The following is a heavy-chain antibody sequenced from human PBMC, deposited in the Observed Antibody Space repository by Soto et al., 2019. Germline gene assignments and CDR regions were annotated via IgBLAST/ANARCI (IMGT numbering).Heavy chain of an antibody. Sequence: SVKVSCKASGGTFSSYAISWVRQAPGQGLEWMGGIIPIFGTANYAQKFQGRVTITADESTSTAYMELSSLRSEDTAMYYCARGGYQLLSCSYYYYYGMDVWGQGTXVTVSS. D-gene: IGHD2-2*01. CDR1: GGTFSSYA. CDR2: IIPIFGTA. V-gene: IGHV1-69*13. J-gene: IGHJ6*02. CDR3: ARGGYQLLSCSYYYYYGMDV.